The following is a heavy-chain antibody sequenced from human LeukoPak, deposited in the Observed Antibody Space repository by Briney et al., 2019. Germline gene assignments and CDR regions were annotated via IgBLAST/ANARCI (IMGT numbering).Heavy chain of an antibody. CDR1: GGTFSSYA. V-gene: IGHV1-69*04. Sequence: SVKVSCKASGGTFSSYAISWVRQAPGQGLEWMGRIIPILGIANYAQKLQGRVTMTTDTSTSTAYMELRSLRSDDTAVYYCARLDIVVVPAAGYYYYYGMDVWGQGTTVTVSS. D-gene: IGHD2-2*03. J-gene: IGHJ6*02. CDR3: ARLDIVVVPAAGYYYYYGMDV. CDR2: IIPILGIA.